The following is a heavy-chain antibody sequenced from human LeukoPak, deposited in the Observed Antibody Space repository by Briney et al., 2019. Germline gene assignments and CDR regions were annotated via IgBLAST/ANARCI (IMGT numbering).Heavy chain of an antibody. D-gene: IGHD5-24*01. Sequence: GASVKVSCKASGYTFIRYYMHWVRQAPGKGLEWMGGFDPEDGETIYAQKFQGRVTMTEDTSTDTAYMDLSRLTSDDTAVYYCARDRYGDGFAHLDYWGQGALVTVSS. CDR3: ARDRYGDGFAHLDY. CDR1: GYTFIRYY. CDR2: FDPEDGET. V-gene: IGHV1-24*01. J-gene: IGHJ4*02.